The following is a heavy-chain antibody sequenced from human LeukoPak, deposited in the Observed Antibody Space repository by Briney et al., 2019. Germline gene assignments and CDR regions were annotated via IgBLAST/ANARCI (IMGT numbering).Heavy chain of an antibody. D-gene: IGHD6-13*01. CDR1: GFTFSSYS. V-gene: IGHV3-48*04. J-gene: IGHJ4*02. CDR2: ISSSSTI. CDR3: ARFDSSSIGY. Sequence: GGSLRLSCAASGFTFSSYSMNWVRQAPGKGLEWVSYISSSSTIYYADSVKGRFTISRDNAKNSLYLQMNSLRAEDTAVYYCARFDSSSIGYWGQGTLVTVSS.